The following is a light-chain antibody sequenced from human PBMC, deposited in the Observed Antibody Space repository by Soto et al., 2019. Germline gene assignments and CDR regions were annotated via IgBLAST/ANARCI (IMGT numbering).Light chain of an antibody. CDR1: QSVSSN. Sequence: EIVMTQSPATLSVSPGERATLSCRASQSVSSNLAWYQQKPGQAPRLLIYGASTRATGIPARFSGSGSGTDFTLTISRLEPEDFAVYHCHHYGRSPPTFGPGTKVDIK. CDR2: GAS. V-gene: IGKV3-15*01. CDR3: HHYGRSPPT. J-gene: IGKJ3*01.